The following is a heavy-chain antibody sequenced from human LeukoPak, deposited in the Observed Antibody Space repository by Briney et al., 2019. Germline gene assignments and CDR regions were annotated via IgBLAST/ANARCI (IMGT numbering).Heavy chain of an antibody. V-gene: IGHV1-46*01. Sequence: ASVKVSCKASGYTFTSYYMHWVRQAPGQGLEWMGIVNPSGGSTSYAQKFQGRVTMTRDTSTSTVYMELSSLRSEDTAVYYCALSGSSTSFDYWGQGTLVTVSS. D-gene: IGHD1-26*01. CDR2: VNPSGGST. CDR3: ALSGSSTSFDY. J-gene: IGHJ4*02. CDR1: GYTFTSYY.